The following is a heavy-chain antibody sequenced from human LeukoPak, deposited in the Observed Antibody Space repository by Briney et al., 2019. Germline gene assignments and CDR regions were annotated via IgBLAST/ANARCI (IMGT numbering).Heavy chain of an antibody. J-gene: IGHJ4*02. Sequence: ASVTVSCKASGYTFTRYYMHWVRQAPGQGGEGMGIINPSGGSTSYAQKFQGRVTMTRDTSTSTVYMELSSLRSEDTAVYYCARDRAVPTIFGVVPGYWGQGTLVTASS. D-gene: IGHD3-3*01. CDR1: GYTFTRYY. V-gene: IGHV1-46*01. CDR2: INPSGGST. CDR3: ARDRAVPTIFGVVPGY.